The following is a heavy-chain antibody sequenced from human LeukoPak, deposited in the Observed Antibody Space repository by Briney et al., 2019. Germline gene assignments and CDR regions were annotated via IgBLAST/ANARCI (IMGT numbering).Heavy chain of an antibody. V-gene: IGHV3-23*01. CDR1: GFSYG. CDR2: INKNDGRA. CDR3: ARVLLGMSAFDL. Sequence: GGSLRLSCAASGFSYGVSWLRQAPGKGLEWVSSINKNDGRAYYAESVKGRFTISRDNAKNSLFLQMNSLRADDTAVYSCARVLLGMSAFDLWGQGTMVSVSS. D-gene: IGHD3-9*01. J-gene: IGHJ3*01.